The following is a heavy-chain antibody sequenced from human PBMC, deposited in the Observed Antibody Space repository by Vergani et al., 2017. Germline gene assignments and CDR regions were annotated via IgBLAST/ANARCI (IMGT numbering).Heavy chain of an antibody. V-gene: IGHV4-38-2*01. Sequence: QVQLQESGPGLVKPSETLSLTCAVSGYSISSGYYWGWIRQPPGKGLEWIGSIYHSGSTYYNPSLKSRVAISVDTSKNQFSLKLRSLTAADTAVYYCARHKINWTPFGYWGQGTLVTVSS. CDR2: IYHSGST. D-gene: IGHD1-1*01. J-gene: IGHJ4*02. CDR3: ARHKINWTPFGY. CDR1: GYSISSGYY.